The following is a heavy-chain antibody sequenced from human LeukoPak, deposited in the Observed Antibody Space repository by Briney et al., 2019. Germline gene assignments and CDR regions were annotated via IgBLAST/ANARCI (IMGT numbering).Heavy chain of an antibody. V-gene: IGHV3-33*01. CDR2: IWYDGSNK. J-gene: IGHJ6*02. D-gene: IGHD2-2*01. Sequence: SGGSLRLSCAASGFTFSSYGMHWVRQAPGKGLEWVAVIWYDGSNKYYADSVKGRFTISRDNSKNTLYLQMNSLRAEDTAVYYCARDSEYQLLGNGMDVWGQGTTVTVSS. CDR3: ARDSEYQLLGNGMDV. CDR1: GFTFSSYG.